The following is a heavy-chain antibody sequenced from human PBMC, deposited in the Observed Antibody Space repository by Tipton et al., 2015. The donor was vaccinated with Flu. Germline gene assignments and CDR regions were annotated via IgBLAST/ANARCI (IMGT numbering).Heavy chain of an antibody. CDR1: GYSFTTYW. CDR2: IYPGDSDT. V-gene: IGHV5-51*01. CDR3: ARLYSTGRTDF. D-gene: IGHD2-8*02. J-gene: IGHJ4*02. Sequence: QLVQSGAVVKKPGESLRISCKGFGYSFTTYWIGWVRQMPGNGLEWVGIIYPGDSDTKYSPSVQGQVTMSVDKSITTAYLQWGSLKASDTGMYYCARLYSTGRTDFWGQGTLVPVSP.